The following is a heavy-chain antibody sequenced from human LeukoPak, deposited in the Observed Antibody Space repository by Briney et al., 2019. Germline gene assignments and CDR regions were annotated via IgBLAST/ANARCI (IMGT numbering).Heavy chain of an antibody. CDR2: IYYSGST. J-gene: IGHJ3*02. CDR1: GGSISSYY. Sequence: SSETLSLTCTVSGGSISSYYWSWIRQPPGKGLEWIGYIYYSGSTNYNPSLKSRVTISVDTSKNQFSLKLSSVTAADTAVYYCAENAGYAFDIWGQGTMVTVSS. V-gene: IGHV4-59*01. CDR3: AENAGYAFDI.